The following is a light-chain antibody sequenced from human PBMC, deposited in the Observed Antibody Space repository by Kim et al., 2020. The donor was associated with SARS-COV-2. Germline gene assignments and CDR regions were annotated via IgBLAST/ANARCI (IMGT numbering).Light chain of an antibody. V-gene: IGLV3-21*04. CDR2: YDS. Sequence: VAPGKTARSTCGGNSIGSKSVHWYQQKPGQAPVLVIYYDSDRPSGIPERFSGSNSGNTATLTISRVEAGDEADYYCQVWDSSSDHRYVFGTGTKVTVL. CDR3: QVWDSSSDHRYV. J-gene: IGLJ1*01. CDR1: SIGSKS.